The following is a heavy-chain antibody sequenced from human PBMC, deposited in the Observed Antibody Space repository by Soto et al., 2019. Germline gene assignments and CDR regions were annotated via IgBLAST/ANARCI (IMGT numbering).Heavy chain of an antibody. CDR2: IYYSGST. Sequence: LSLTCTVSGGSISSGIYYWSWIRQNPGKVLEWIGHIYYSGSTYYNPSLKSRVSISVDTSKNQFSLKLTSVTAADTAVYYCARVARGRVVGATPPCFDYWGQGTLVTVSS. D-gene: IGHD1-26*01. V-gene: IGHV4-31*03. J-gene: IGHJ4*02. CDR1: GGSISSGIYY. CDR3: ARVARGRVVGATPPCFDY.